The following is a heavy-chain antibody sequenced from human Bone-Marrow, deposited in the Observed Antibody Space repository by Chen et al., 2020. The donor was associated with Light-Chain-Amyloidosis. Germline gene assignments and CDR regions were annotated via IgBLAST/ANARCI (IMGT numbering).Heavy chain of an antibody. CDR2: IDQDGSVR. D-gene: IGHD1-26*01. V-gene: IGHV3-7*01. CDR3: ATDRGAGAADY. J-gene: IGHJ4*02. Sequence: EVQLVESGGGLVQPGGSLRLSCVASGLPFSGTWMSWVRQAPGKGLEWLANIDQDGSVRNHVDSVKGRCTISRDNAKNSLYLQMDGLGADDTAVYFCATDRGAGAADYWGQGTLVTVSS. CDR1: GLPFSGTW.